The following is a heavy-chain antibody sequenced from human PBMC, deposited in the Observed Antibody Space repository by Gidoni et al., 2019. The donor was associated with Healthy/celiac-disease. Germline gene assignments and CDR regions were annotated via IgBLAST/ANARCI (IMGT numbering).Heavy chain of an antibody. CDR2: ISYDGSNK. D-gene: IGHD1-26*01. CDR1: GFTFSSYA. CDR3: ASVKVGDAEYFRH. Sequence: QVQLVESGGGVVQPGRSLRLSCAASGFTFSSYAMHWVRQAPGKGLEWVAVISYDGSNKYYADSVKGRFTISRDNSKNTLYLQMNSLRAEDTAVYYCASVKVGDAEYFRHWGQGTLVTVSS. V-gene: IGHV3-30-3*01. J-gene: IGHJ1*01.